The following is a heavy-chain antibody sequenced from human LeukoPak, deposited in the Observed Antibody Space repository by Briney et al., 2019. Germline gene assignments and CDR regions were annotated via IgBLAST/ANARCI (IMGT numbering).Heavy chain of an antibody. V-gene: IGHV3-7*01. CDR1: GFTFSSYW. Sequence: PGGSLRLSCAVSGFTFSSYWMTWVRQAPGKGLEWVANINQDGSEKHYVDSVKGRFIISRDNTKNSLYLQMTSLRGEDTAVYYCARGVSTAFWGQGTLVTVSS. CDR2: INQDGSEK. CDR3: ARGVSTAF. J-gene: IGHJ4*02.